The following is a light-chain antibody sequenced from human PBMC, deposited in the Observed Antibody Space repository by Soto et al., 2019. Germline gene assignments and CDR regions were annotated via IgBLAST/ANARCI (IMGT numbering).Light chain of an antibody. V-gene: IGKV3-15*01. J-gene: IGKJ4*01. CDR3: QQSYSTPPLT. CDR1: QSVSSN. CDR2: GAS. Sequence: EIVMTQSPATLSVSPGERATLSCRASQSVSSNLAWYQQKPGQAPRLLIYGASTRATGISARFSGSGSGTEFTLTISSLQSEDFAVYYCQQSYSTPPLTFGGGTKVEIK.